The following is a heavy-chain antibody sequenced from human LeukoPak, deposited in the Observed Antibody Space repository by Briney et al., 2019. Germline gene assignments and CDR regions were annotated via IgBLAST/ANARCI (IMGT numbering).Heavy chain of an antibody. CDR1: GGSISSGGYY. V-gene: IGHV4-31*03. CDR3: ARWSTTNVFDY. Sequence: PSQTLSLTCTVSGGSISSGGYYWSWIRQHPGKGLEWIGCIYYSGSTYYNPSLKSRVTISVDTSKNQFSLKLSSVTAADTAVYYCARWSTTNVFDYWGQGTLVTVSS. CDR2: IYYSGST. D-gene: IGHD4-17*01. J-gene: IGHJ4*02.